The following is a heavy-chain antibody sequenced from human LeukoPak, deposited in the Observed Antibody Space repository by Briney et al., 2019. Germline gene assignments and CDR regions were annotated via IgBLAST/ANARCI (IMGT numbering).Heavy chain of an antibody. D-gene: IGHD5-24*01. CDR1: ALSFGDYG. V-gene: IGHV3-49*04. J-gene: IGHJ4*02. CDR3: TREKGDRDRYNHQFDY. Sequence: GRCLRLACTVCALSFGDYGMSWVRQAAGEWMGWVGFIRSKDQSETTENAAAQKVRFTISRDDSTSNDQLQMNRLKTEEPAEYYCTREKGDRDRYNHQFDYWGQRTLVTVSS. CDR2: IRSKDQSETT.